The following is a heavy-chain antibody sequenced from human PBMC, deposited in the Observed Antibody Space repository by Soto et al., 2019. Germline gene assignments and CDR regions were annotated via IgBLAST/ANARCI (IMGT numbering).Heavy chain of an antibody. D-gene: IGHD6-19*01. CDR3: ARDHAGSGWFRFDS. V-gene: IGHV1-18*01. CDR1: GYTFNRYS. Sequence: QVQLVQSGAEVKKPGASVKVSCKASGYTFNRYSISWVRQAPGQGLEWMGWISAYNGDTNYAHQLQGRVTLTTDTCTGTAYMELRNSESDDTAMYYCARDHAGSGWFRFDSWGQGTLVTVSS. CDR2: ISAYNGDT. J-gene: IGHJ5*01.